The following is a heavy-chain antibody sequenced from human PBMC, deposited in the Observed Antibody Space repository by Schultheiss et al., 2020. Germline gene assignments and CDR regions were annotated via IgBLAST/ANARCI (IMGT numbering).Heavy chain of an antibody. V-gene: IGHV1-18*01. Sequence: ASVKVSCKASGYTFTSYAMNWVRQAPGQGLEWMGWMNPNSGNTGYAQKLQGRVTMTTDTSTSTAYMELRSLRSDDTAVYYCARVRSSYGDYWGQGTLVTVYS. CDR3: ARVRSSYGDY. J-gene: IGHJ4*02. CDR1: GYTFTSYA. CDR2: MNPNSGNT. D-gene: IGHD6-6*01.